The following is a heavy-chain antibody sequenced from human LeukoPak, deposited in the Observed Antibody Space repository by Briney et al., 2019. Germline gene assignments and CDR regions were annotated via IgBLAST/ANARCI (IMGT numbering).Heavy chain of an antibody. Sequence: GGSLRLSCAASGFTFSSYAMSWVRQVPGKGLEWVSVISGSGDNTYYADSVKGRFTISRDDSKNMLYLQMNSLRAEDTAVYYCAKWKYSNSGIDDYWGQGTLVTVSS. CDR3: AKWKYSNSGIDDY. D-gene: IGHD6-6*01. J-gene: IGHJ4*02. CDR1: GFTFSSYA. CDR2: ISGSGDNT. V-gene: IGHV3-23*01.